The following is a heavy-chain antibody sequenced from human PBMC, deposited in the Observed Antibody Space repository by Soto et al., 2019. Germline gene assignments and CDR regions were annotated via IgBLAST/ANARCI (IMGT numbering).Heavy chain of an antibody. V-gene: IGHV4-59*11. CDR1: GGSISSQY. J-gene: IGHJ4*02. D-gene: IGHD3-10*01. Sequence: SETLSLTCIVSGGSISSQYWSWIRQPPWKGLEWIGYVYYSGTTDYNPSLQSRVSISIDTSKKQVSLKLGSVTAADTAVYYCARTYYFRSCNYYDEWRVLYCGPRTPATVSS. CDR2: VYYSGTT. CDR3: ARTYYFRSCNYYDEWRVLY.